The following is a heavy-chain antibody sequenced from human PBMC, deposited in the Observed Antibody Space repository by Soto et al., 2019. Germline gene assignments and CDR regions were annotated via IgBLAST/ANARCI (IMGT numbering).Heavy chain of an antibody. J-gene: IGHJ6*02. CDR1: GFTFSSYS. Sequence: GGSLRLSCAASGFTFSSYSMNWVRQAPGKGLEWVSSISGSSSYIYYADSVKGRFTISRDNAKNSLYLQMNSLRAEDTAVYYCARDRKRRSYYYHYGMDVWGQGTTVTVSS. CDR3: ARDRKRRSYYYHYGMDV. V-gene: IGHV3-21*01. CDR2: ISGSSSYI.